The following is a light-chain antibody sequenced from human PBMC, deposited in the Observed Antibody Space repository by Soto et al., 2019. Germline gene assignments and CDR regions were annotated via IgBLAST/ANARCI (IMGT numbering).Light chain of an antibody. CDR1: QTISNY. J-gene: IGKJ1*01. Sequence: DIQMTQSPSSLSASVGDRVSITCRASQTISNYLNWYQQKPGEAPKVLIYKASTLEGEVPSRFSGSGSETEFTLTINSLQPDDSATYYCQQYHTYWWTFGQGTKVDIK. CDR2: KAS. V-gene: IGKV1-5*03. CDR3: QQYHTYWWT.